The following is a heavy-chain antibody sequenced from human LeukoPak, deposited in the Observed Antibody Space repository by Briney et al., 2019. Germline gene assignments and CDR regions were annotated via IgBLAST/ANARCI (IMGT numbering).Heavy chain of an antibody. CDR3: ARDCWGIKVMDGFDN. J-gene: IGHJ4*02. V-gene: IGHV3-7*01. CDR1: GFTFSSYY. D-gene: IGHD2-8*01. CDR2: IKQDGSEK. Sequence: GGPLRLSCAPSGFTFSSYYMSWVRQTPGKGLEWVANIKQDGSEKKYVASVKGRFTISRDNAKNSLYLQMNSLRAEDTAVYYCARDCWGIKVMDGFDNWGQGTLVTVSS.